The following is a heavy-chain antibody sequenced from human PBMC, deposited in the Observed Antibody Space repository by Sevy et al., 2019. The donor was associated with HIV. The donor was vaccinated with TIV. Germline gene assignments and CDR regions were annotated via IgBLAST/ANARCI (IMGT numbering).Heavy chain of an antibody. V-gene: IGHV1-46*01. D-gene: IGHD3-9*01. Sequence: ASVKVSCKASGYTFTNYYIHWLRQAPGQGLEWMGVINPSGGSTTYAQKFQGRVTMTRDTSTTTVYMALSSLRSEDTAFYYCAGDKVIFPYYFDYWGQGTLVTVSS. CDR2: INPSGGST. J-gene: IGHJ4*02. CDR3: AGDKVIFPYYFDY. CDR1: GYTFTNYY.